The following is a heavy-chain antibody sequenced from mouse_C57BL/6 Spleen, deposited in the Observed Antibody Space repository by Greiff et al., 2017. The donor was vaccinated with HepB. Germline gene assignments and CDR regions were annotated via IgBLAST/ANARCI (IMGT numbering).Heavy chain of an antibody. V-gene: IGHV1-15*01. CDR1: GYTFTDYE. J-gene: IGHJ2*01. CDR2: IDPETGGT. D-gene: IGHD2-4*01. Sequence: QVQLKESGAELVRPGASVTLSCKASGYTFTDYEMHWVKQTPVHGLEWIGAIDPETGGTAYNQKFKGKAILTADKSSSTAYMELRSLTSEDSAVYYCTREDYDLLYFDYWGQGTTLTVSS. CDR3: TREDYDLLYFDY.